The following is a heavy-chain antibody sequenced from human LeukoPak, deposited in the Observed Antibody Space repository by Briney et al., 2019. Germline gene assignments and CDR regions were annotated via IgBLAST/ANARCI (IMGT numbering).Heavy chain of an antibody. D-gene: IGHD2-2*02. CDR1: GFTFSSYW. Sequence: PGGSLRLSCAAPGFTFSSYWMSWVRQAPGKGLEWVANIKQDGSEKYYVDSVKGRFTISRDNAKNSLYLQMNSLRAEDTAVYYCAREYPLKYFDYWGQGTLVTVSS. J-gene: IGHJ4*02. V-gene: IGHV3-7*01. CDR2: IKQDGSEK. CDR3: AREYPLKYFDY.